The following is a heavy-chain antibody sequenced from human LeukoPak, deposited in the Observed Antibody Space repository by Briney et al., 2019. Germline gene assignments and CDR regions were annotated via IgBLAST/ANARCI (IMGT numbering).Heavy chain of an antibody. CDR1: GGSISSSSYY. J-gene: IGHJ6*02. CDR3: ARPGSGSYYNYYYGMDV. Sequence: SETLSLTCTVSGGSISSSSYYWGWIRQPPGKGLEWIGSIYYSGSTYYNPSLKSRVTISVDTSKNQFSLKLSSVTAADTAVYYCARPGSGSYYNYYYGMDVWGQGTTVTVSS. D-gene: IGHD3-10*01. V-gene: IGHV4-39*01. CDR2: IYYSGST.